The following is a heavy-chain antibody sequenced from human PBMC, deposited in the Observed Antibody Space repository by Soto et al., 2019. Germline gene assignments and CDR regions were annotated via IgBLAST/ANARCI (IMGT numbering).Heavy chain of an antibody. CDR3: ARVSGGYRPDGMYV. CDR1: GYTFTSYD. V-gene: IGHV1-8*01. CDR2: MNPNSGNT. Sequence: QVQLVQSGAEVKKPGASVKVSCKASGYTFTSYDIHWVRQSTGQGLEWMGWMNPNSGNTGYAQKFQGRVTMTRNTSISTAYMELSSLRSEDTAVYYCARVSGGYRPDGMYVLGQGTTVTVSS. D-gene: IGHD3-16*02. J-gene: IGHJ6*02.